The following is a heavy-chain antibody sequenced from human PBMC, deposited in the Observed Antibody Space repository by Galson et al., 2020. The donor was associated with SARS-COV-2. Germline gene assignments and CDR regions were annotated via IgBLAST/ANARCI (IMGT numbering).Heavy chain of an antibody. J-gene: IGHJ6*02. D-gene: IGHD3-3*01. CDR3: AREPALYDFWSGYYTPNSYSGMDV. Sequence: SETLSLTCTVSGGSISSSSYYWGWIRQPPGKGLEWIGSIYYSGSTYYNPSLKSRVTISVDTSKNQFSLKLSSVTAADPAVYYCAREPALYDFWSGYYTPNSYSGMDVWGQGTTVTVSS. CDR1: GGSISSSSYY. V-gene: IGHV4-39*07. CDR2: IYYSGST.